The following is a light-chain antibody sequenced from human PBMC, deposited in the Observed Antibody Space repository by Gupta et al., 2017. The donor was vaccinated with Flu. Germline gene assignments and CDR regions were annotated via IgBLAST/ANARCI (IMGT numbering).Light chain of an antibody. Sequence: PSPLSASVGDRVTMTCQASADISNYLNWYQQKPGKAPKLLIYEASNLETGVPSRFSGSGSGTDFTFTISSLQPEDIATYYCQQYDNPPPTFGQGTRLEIK. CDR1: ADISNY. CDR3: QQYDNPPPT. J-gene: IGKJ5*01. CDR2: EAS. V-gene: IGKV1-33*01.